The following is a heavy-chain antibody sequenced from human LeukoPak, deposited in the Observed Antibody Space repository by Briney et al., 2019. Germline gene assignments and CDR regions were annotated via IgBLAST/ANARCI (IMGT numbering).Heavy chain of an antibody. V-gene: IGHV3-53*01. CDR3: AARKVRGVWFYLDY. D-gene: IGHD3-10*01. CDR1: GFTVSSTH. J-gene: IGHJ4*02. CDR2: TYTGGNS. Sequence: GGSLRLSCEASGFTVSSTHMVWIRQAPGKGLEWVSVTYTGGNSYYAGSVQGRFIISRDISKNTLYLQMNSLRVEDTAVYFCAARKVRGVWFYLDYWGQGTLVTVSS.